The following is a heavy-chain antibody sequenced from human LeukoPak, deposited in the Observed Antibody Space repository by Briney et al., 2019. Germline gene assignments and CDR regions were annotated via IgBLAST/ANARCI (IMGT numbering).Heavy chain of an antibody. Sequence: GGSLRLSCAASGFTVSSNYMSWVRQALGRGLEWVSLIYSGGNTYYADSVKGRFTISRHNSKNTLYLQMNSLRTEDTAVYYCARAGTAVTTYAFDIWGQGTMVTVSS. J-gene: IGHJ3*02. V-gene: IGHV3-53*04. CDR1: GFTVSSNY. D-gene: IGHD4-17*01. CDR3: ARAGTAVTTYAFDI. CDR2: IYSGGNT.